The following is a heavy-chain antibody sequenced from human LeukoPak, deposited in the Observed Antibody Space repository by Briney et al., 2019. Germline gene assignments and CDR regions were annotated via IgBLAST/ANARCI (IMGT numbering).Heavy chain of an antibody. V-gene: IGHV4-39*07. Sequence: SETLSLTCTVSGGSISSSSYYWGWIRQPPGKGLEWIGSIYYSGSTYYNPSLKSRVTISVDTSKNQFSLKLSSVTAADTAVYYCARGNVDTAMAFDYWGQGTLVTVSS. CDR3: ARGNVDTAMAFDY. J-gene: IGHJ4*02. CDR2: IYYSGST. D-gene: IGHD5-18*01. CDR1: GGSISSSSYY.